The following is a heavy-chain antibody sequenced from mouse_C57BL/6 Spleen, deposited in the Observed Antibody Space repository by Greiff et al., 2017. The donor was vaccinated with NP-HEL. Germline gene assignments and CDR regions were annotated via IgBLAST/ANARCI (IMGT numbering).Heavy chain of an antibody. Sequence: DVMLVESGGGLVKPGGSLKLSCAASGFTFSDYGMHWVRQAPEKGLEWVAYISSGSSTIYYADTVKGRFTISRDNAKKTLFLQMTSLRSEDTAMYYCARRDYYGSSFDYWGQGTTLTVSS. CDR2: ISSGSSTI. V-gene: IGHV5-17*01. CDR3: ARRDYYGSSFDY. CDR1: GFTFSDYG. D-gene: IGHD1-1*01. J-gene: IGHJ2*01.